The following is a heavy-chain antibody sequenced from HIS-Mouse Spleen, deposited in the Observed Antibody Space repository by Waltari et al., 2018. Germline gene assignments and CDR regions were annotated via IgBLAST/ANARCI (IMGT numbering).Heavy chain of an antibody. J-gene: IGHJ4*02. CDR2: ISGSGGST. Sequence: EVQLLESGGGLVQPGGSLRLSCAASGFTFSSYAMSWVRQAPGKGLEWVSAISGSGGSTYYADSVKGRFTISRDNSKNTLYLQMNSLRAEDTAVYYCAKGNSVRGYSYGPVPFDYWGQGTLVTVSS. CDR3: AKGNSVRGYSYGPVPFDY. CDR1: GFTFSSYA. V-gene: IGHV3-23*01. D-gene: IGHD5-18*01.